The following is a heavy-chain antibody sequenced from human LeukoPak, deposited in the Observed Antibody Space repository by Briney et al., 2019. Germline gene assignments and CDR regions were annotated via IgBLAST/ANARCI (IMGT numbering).Heavy chain of an antibody. Sequence: GASVKVSCXASGYTFTGYYMNWVRQAPGQGLEWMGRINPNSGGTNYAQKFQGRVTMTRDTSISTAYMELSRLRSDDTAVYYCARVGRTRKLFDYWGQGTLVTVSS. V-gene: IGHV1-2*06. D-gene: IGHD1-14*01. CDR1: GYTFTGYY. CDR3: ARVGRTRKLFDY. J-gene: IGHJ4*02. CDR2: INPNSGGT.